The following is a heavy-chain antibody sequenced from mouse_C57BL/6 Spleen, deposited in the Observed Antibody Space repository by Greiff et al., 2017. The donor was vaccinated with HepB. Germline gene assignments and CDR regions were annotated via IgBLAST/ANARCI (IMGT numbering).Heavy chain of an antibody. Sequence: VKLQESGAELVRPGTSVKVSCKASGYAFTNYLIEWVKQRPGQGLEWIGVINPGSGGTNYNEKFKGKATLTADKSSSTAYMQLSSLTSEDSAVYFCAREGAYYSNYYAMDYWGQGTSVTVSS. D-gene: IGHD2-5*01. CDR3: AREGAYYSNYYAMDY. CDR2: INPGSGGT. V-gene: IGHV1-54*01. J-gene: IGHJ4*01. CDR1: GYAFTNYL.